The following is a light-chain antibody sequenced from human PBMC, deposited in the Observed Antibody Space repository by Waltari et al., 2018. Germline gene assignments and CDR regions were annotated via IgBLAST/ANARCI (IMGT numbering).Light chain of an antibody. Sequence: QSVLTQPPSVSGAPGQRVTISCTGSSSNIGAGYDVHWYQQLPGTAPKLLIYDNNNRPSGVPDRFSGSKSGTSASLASTGLQAEDEADYYCQSYDRSLSGSVFGGGTKLTVL. CDR3: QSYDRSLSGSV. V-gene: IGLV1-40*01. CDR2: DNN. J-gene: IGLJ2*01. CDR1: SSNIGAGYD.